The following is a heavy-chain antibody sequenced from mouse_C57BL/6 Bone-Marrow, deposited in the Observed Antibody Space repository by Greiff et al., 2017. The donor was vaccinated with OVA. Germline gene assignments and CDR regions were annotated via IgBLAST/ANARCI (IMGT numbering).Heavy chain of an antibody. CDR2: ISSGGSYT. Sequence: EVNVVESGGDLVKPGGSLKLSCAASGFTFSSYGMSWVRQTPDKRLEWVATISSGGSYTYYPDSVKGRFTISRDNAKNTLYLQMSSLKSEDTAMYYCARIITTVVADYWGQGTTLTVSS. V-gene: IGHV5-6*01. J-gene: IGHJ2*01. CDR3: ARIITTVVADY. D-gene: IGHD1-1*01. CDR1: GFTFSSYG.